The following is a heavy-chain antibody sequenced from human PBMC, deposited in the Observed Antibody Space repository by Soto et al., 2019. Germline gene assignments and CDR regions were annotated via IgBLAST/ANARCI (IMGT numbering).Heavy chain of an antibody. J-gene: IGHJ4*02. V-gene: IGHV1-18*01. Sequence: QVQLVQSGAEVKKPGASVKVSCKASGYTFTSYGISWVRQAPGQGLAWMGWLSAYNGNTNYAQKLQGRVTMTTDTSTSTAYMELRSLRSDDTAVYYCARSGCSGGSCYSYCFDYWGQATRVPVSS. CDR3: ARSGCSGGSCYSYCFDY. CDR2: LSAYNGNT. CDR1: GYTFTSYG. D-gene: IGHD2-15*01.